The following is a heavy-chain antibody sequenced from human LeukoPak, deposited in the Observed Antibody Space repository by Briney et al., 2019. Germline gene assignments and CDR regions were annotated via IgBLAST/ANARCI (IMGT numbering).Heavy chain of an antibody. CDR1: GGTFSSYA. J-gene: IGHJ4*02. Sequence: SVKVSCKASGGTFSSYAISWVRQAPGQGLEWMGGIIPIFGTANYAQKFQGRVTITTDESTSTAYMELSSLRSEDTAVFYCARGTRNYDILTGYYRGGYFDYWGQGTLVTVSS. CDR3: ARGTRNYDILTGYYRGGYFDY. CDR2: IIPIFGTA. V-gene: IGHV1-69*05. D-gene: IGHD3-9*01.